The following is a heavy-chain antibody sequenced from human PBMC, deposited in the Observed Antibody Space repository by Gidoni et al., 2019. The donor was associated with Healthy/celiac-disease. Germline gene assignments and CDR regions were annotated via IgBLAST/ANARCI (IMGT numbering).Heavy chain of an antibody. CDR1: GVTFSSYS. J-gene: IGHJ4*02. V-gene: IGHV3-21*01. D-gene: IGHD3-10*01. Sequence: EVQLVESGGGLVKPGGALRRVCAAYGVTFSSYSMNWVRQAPGKGLEGVSSISSSSSYIYYADSVKGRFTISRYNAKNSLYLQMNSLRAEDTAVYYCARDGEWFGGWGQGTLVTVSS. CDR3: ARDGEWFGG. CDR2: ISSSSSYI.